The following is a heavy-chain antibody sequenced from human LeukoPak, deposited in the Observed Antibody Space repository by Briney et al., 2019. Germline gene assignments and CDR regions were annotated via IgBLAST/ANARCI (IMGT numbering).Heavy chain of an antibody. CDR3: ARRGSGLNWFDP. Sequence: SETLSLTCTVSGGSISSGGYYWGWIRQPPGKGLEWIASIFYSGRTYYNPSLKSRVTISVDTSKNQFSLKLSSVTAADTAVYYCARRGSGLNWFDPWGQGTLVTVSS. D-gene: IGHD1-26*01. J-gene: IGHJ5*02. CDR1: GGSISSGGYY. V-gene: IGHV4-39*01. CDR2: IFYSGRT.